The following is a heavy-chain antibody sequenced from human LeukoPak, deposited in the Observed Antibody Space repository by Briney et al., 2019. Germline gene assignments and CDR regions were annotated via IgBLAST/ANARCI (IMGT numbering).Heavy chain of an antibody. CDR1: GGTFSSYA. V-gene: IGHV1-69*01. J-gene: IGHJ4*02. D-gene: IGHD3-9*01. Sequence: RGSAKVSSKASGGTFSSYAISGVRQAPGQGVEWMGGIIPIFGTANYAQKFQGRVTITADESTSTAYMELSSLRSEDRAVYYCARGGSIGVLRYFDWLFGFDYWGQGTLVTVSS. CDR3: ARGGSIGVLRYFDWLFGFDY. CDR2: IIPIFGTA.